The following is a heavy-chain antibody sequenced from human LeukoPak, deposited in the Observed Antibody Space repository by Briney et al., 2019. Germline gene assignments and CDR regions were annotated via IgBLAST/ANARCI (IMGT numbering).Heavy chain of an antibody. D-gene: IGHD3-10*01. CDR3: ARFLSLWFGETPRFDY. V-gene: IGHV4-59*01. Sequence: SETLSLTCTVSGGSISSYYWSWIRQPPGKGLEWIGYIYYSGSTNYNPSLKSRVTISVDTSKNQFSLKLSSVTAADTAVYYCARFLSLWFGETPRFDYWGQGTLVTVSS. J-gene: IGHJ4*02. CDR2: IYYSGST. CDR1: GGSISSYY.